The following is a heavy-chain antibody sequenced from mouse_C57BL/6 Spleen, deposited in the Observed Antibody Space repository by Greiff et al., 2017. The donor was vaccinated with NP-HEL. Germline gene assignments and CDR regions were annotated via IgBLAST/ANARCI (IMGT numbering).Heavy chain of an antibody. J-gene: IGHJ4*01. V-gene: IGHV1-81*01. CDR1: GYTFTSYG. CDR3: ARSGDGYHYYAMDY. CDR2: IYPRSGNT. Sequence: VMLVESGAELARPGASVKLSCKASGYTFTSYGISWVKQSTGQGLEWIGEIYPRSGNTYYNEKFKGKATLTADKSSSTAYMELRSLTSEDSAVYFCARSGDGYHYYAMDYWGQGTSVTVSS. D-gene: IGHD2-3*01.